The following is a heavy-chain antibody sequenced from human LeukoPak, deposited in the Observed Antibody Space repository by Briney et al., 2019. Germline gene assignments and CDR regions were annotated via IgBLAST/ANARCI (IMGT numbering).Heavy chain of an antibody. CDR3: ARDGAFRIYDY. Sequence: GGSLRLSCAASGSTFSSYGISWLRQAPGKGLEWVSHITGSGEISHYADSVQGRFTISRDNAKNSLYLQMSGLRADDTAVYYCARDGAFRIYDYWGQGTLVTVSS. V-gene: IGHV3-48*01. D-gene: IGHD3-3*02. CDR2: ITGSGEIS. CDR1: GSTFSSYG. J-gene: IGHJ4*02.